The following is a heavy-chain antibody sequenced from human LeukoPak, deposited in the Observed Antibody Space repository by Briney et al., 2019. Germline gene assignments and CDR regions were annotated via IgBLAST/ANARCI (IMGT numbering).Heavy chain of an antibody. Sequence: ASVKVSCKASGYTFTGYYINWVRQAPGQGLEWMGRINPNSGGTNYAQKFQGRVTMTRDTSISTAYMELSRLRSDDTAVYYCARDSHGIGTNLNWFDPWGQGTLVTVSS. CDR2: INPNSGGT. V-gene: IGHV1-2*06. D-gene: IGHD1-14*01. J-gene: IGHJ5*02. CDR1: GYTFTGYY. CDR3: ARDSHGIGTNLNWFDP.